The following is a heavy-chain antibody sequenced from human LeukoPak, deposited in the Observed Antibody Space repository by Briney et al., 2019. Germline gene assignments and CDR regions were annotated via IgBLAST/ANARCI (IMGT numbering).Heavy chain of an antibody. D-gene: IGHD3-22*01. CDR3: ARGKGYYDSSGYYSPTFDY. V-gene: IGHV1-2*02. Sequence: ASVKVSCKASGYTFTVYYTHWVRQAPGQGRERMGWINPNSGGTNYAQKFQGRVTMTRDTSISTAYMELSRLRSDDTAVYYCARGKGYYDSSGYYSPTFDYWGQGTLVTVSS. CDR1: GYTFTVYY. J-gene: IGHJ4*02. CDR2: INPNSGGT.